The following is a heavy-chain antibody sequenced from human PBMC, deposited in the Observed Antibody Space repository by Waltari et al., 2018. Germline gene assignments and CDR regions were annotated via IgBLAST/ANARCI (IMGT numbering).Heavy chain of an antibody. V-gene: IGHV1-2*02. CDR3: ARQVVPDYYYYYMDV. CDR1: GYTFTGFY. CDR2: INPNSGGT. J-gene: IGHJ6*03. D-gene: IGHD2-2*01. Sequence: QVQLVQSGAEVKKPGASVKVSCKASGYTFTGFYIHWVRQAPGQGLEWMGWINPNSGGTNYAQKFQGRVTMTRDTSISTAYMELSRLRSDDTAVYYCARQVVPDYYYYYMDVWGKGTTVTISS.